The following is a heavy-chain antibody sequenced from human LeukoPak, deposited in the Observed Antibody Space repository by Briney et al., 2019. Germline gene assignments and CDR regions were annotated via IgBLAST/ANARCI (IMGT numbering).Heavy chain of an antibody. J-gene: IGHJ4*02. V-gene: IGHV3-30-3*01. D-gene: IGHD6-19*01. Sequence: GGSLRLSCAASGFTFSGSLIHWVRQAPGKGLEWVAVISYDGSNKYYADSVKGRFTISRDNSKNTLYLQMNSLRAEDTAVYYCARGGMLAGPDYWGQGTLVTVSS. CDR3: ARGGMLAGPDY. CDR2: ISYDGSNK. CDR1: GFTFSGSL.